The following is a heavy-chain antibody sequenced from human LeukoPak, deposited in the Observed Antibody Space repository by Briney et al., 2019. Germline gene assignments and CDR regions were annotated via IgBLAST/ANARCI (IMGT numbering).Heavy chain of an antibody. V-gene: IGHV3-21*01. CDR3: ARDSDSSGHYYMDYFDY. D-gene: IGHD3-22*01. Sequence: GGSLRLSCAASGFTFTSYAMNWVRQAPGKGLEWVSSISSSSRDINYADSVKGRFTISRDNAWNSLYLQMYSLRAEDTAVYYCARDSDSSGHYYMDYFDYWGQGALVTVSS. J-gene: IGHJ4*02. CDR1: GFTFTSYA. CDR2: ISSSSRDI.